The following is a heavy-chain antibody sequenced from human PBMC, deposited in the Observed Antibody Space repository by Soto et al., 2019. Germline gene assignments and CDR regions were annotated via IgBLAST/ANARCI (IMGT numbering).Heavy chain of an antibody. J-gene: IGHJ5*02. CDR3: ARVIPGAEACFGP. CDR2: ISAYTDNP. D-gene: IGHD2-2*01. Sequence: ASVKVSCKASGYTFTNYGAPGLQQAPGQGLEWMGWISAYTDNPNYAQKFQGRVTMTIDTSTTTAYMDLRSLTSDDTAVYYCARVIPGAEACFGPWRQRTLVTVSS. CDR1: GYTFTNYG. V-gene: IGHV1-18*01.